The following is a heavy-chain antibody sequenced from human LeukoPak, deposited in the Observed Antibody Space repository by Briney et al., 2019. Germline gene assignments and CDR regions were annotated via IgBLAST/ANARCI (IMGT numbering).Heavy chain of an antibody. V-gene: IGHV3-30*04. D-gene: IGHD2-2*01. CDR1: GFTFSSYA. CDR3: ARDRSQVPADLYYYYYGMDV. Sequence: GRSLRLSCAASGFTFSSYALHWVRQAPGKGLEWVAGISYDGSNKYYPDSVKGRFTISSDNSKNTMYLQMNSLRAEDTAVYYCARDRSQVPADLYYYYYGMDVWGKGTTVTVSS. J-gene: IGHJ6*04. CDR2: ISYDGSNK.